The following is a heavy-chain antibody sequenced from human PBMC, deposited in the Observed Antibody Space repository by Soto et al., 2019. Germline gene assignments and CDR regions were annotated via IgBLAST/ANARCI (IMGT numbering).Heavy chain of an antibody. CDR3: ARVWGGAFDI. CDR2: IYYSGST. CDR1: GGSISSYY. D-gene: IGHD3-10*01. J-gene: IGHJ3*02. Sequence: QVQLQESGPGLVKPSETLSLTCTVSGGSISSYYWSWIRQPPGKGLEWIGYIYYSGSTNYNPSLESRVTISVNTSKTQFSLKLSSVTAADTAVYYCARVWGGAFDIWGQGTMVTVSS. V-gene: IGHV4-59*01.